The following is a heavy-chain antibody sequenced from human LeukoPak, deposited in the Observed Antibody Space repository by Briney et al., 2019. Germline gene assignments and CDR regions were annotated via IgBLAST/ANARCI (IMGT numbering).Heavy chain of an antibody. D-gene: IGHD2-2*01. CDR1: GYTFTGYY. J-gene: IGHJ5*02. Sequence: GASVKVSCKASGYTFTGYYMHWVRQAPGQGLEWMGWINPNSGGTNYTQKFQGRVTMTRDTSISTAYMELSRLRSDDRAVYYCARGIVVVPAAMRWWLDPWGQGTVVTVSS. CDR2: INPNSGGT. V-gene: IGHV1-2*02. CDR3: ARGIVVVPAAMRWWLDP.